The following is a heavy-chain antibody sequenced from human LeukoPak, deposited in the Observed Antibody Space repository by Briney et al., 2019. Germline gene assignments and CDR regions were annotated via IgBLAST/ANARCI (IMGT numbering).Heavy chain of an antibody. D-gene: IGHD2-8*02. J-gene: IGHJ4*02. V-gene: IGHV1-46*01. Sequence: ASVKVSCKASGYTFTSYYMHWVRQAPGQGLEWMGIINPSGGSTGYAQKFQGRVTMTRDTSTSTVYMELSSLRSEDTAVYYCATGRRTTGLDYWGQGTLVTVSS. CDR2: INPSGGST. CDR3: ATGRRTTGLDY. CDR1: GYTFTSYY.